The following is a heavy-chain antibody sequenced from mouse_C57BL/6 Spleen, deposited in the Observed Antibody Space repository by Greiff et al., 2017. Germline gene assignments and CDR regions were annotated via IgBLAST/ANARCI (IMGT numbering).Heavy chain of an antibody. CDR2: INPNNGGT. V-gene: IGHV1-26*01. CDR1: GYTFTDYY. CDR3: ARGGTSAYFDV. J-gene: IGHJ1*03. D-gene: IGHD5-1*01. Sequence: VQLQQSGPELVKPGASVKISCKASGYTFTDYYMNWVKQSHGKSLEWIGDINPNNGGTSYDQKFKGKATLTVDKSSSTAYMELRSLTSEDSAVYYCARGGTSAYFDVWGTGTTVTVSS.